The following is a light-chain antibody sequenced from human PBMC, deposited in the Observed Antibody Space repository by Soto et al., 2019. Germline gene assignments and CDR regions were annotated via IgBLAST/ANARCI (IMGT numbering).Light chain of an antibody. CDR1: QSVSSSY. V-gene: IGKV3-20*01. J-gene: IGKJ5*01. Sequence: EIVLTQSPCTLSLSPGERATLSCRASQSVSSSYLAWYQQKPGQAPRLLIYGASSRATGIPDRFSGSGSGTDFTLTISRLEPEDFAVYYCRQYGSSLITFGQGTRLEIK. CDR3: RQYGSSLIT. CDR2: GAS.